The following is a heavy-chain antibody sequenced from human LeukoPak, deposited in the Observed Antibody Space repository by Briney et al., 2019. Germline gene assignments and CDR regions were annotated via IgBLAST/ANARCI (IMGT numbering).Heavy chain of an antibody. D-gene: IGHD6-19*01. J-gene: IGHJ3*02. CDR3: ATYSSGWYSAFDI. CDR2: IRYDGSNK. Sequence: GGSLRLSCAASGFTFSSYGMHWVRQAPGKGLEWVAFIRYDGSNKYYADSVKGRFTISRDNSKNTLYLQMNSLRAEDTAVYYCATYSSGWYSAFDIWGQGTMVTVSS. CDR1: GFTFSSYG. V-gene: IGHV3-30*02.